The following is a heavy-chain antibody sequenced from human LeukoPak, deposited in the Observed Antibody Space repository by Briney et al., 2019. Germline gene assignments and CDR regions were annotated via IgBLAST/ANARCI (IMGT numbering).Heavy chain of an antibody. CDR1: GGSISSSSYY. CDR3: ASYSSGYYRVDY. V-gene: IGHV4-39*01. D-gene: IGHD3-22*01. Sequence: SETLSLTCTASGGSISSSSYYWGWIRQPPGKGLEGIGSIYYSGSTYYNPSLKSRVTISVDTSKNQFSLKLSSVTAADTAVYYCASYSSGYYRVDYWGQGTLVTVSS. J-gene: IGHJ4*02. CDR2: IYYSGST.